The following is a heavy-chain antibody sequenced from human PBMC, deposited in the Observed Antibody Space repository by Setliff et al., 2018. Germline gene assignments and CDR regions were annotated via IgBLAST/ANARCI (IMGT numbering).Heavy chain of an antibody. J-gene: IGHJ3*02. V-gene: IGHV4-4*02. CDR2: IYLGGSP. Sequence: SETLSLTCTVSGDSIDTVIWWSWVRQSPGKGLEWIGEIYLGGSPTYNPSLKSRVTISVDTSKNQFSLKLSSVTAADTAVYYCARVGDIKERAFDIWGQGTMVTVSS. CDR1: GDSIDTVIW. CDR3: ARVGDIKERAFDI. D-gene: IGHD3-10*01.